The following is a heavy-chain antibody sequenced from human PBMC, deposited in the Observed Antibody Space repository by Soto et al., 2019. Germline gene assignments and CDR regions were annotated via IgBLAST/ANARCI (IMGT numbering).Heavy chain of an antibody. Sequence: LRLSCAASGFTFRNYYMTWMRQTPGKGLEWISTITSSGGSTYYAASVKGRVTISRDNANNSLYLQMTGLRAEDTALYYCARDKYTNYVNYFDLWGPVPLVTVSS. D-gene: IGHD3-16*01. CDR2: ITSSGGST. V-gene: IGHV3-11*01. CDR1: GFTFRNYY. J-gene: IGHJ5*02. CDR3: ARDKYTNYVNYFDL.